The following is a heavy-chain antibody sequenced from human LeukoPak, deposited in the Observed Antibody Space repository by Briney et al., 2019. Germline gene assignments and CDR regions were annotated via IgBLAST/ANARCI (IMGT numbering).Heavy chain of an antibody. J-gene: IGHJ4*02. Sequence: SETLSLTCTVSGGSISSYYWSWIRQPAGKGLEWIGRIYTSGSTNYNPSLKSRVTMSVDTSKNQFSLKLSSVTAADTAVYYCASGPSHDYYPSHFDYWGQGTLVTVSS. CDR1: GGSISSYY. D-gene: IGHD3-16*01. CDR2: IYTSGST. CDR3: ASGPSHDYYPSHFDY. V-gene: IGHV4-4*07.